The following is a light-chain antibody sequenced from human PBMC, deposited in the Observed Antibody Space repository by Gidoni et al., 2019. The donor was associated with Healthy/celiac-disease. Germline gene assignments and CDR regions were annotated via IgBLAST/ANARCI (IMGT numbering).Light chain of an antibody. J-gene: IGKJ1*01. CDR3: QQYKGT. CDR2: KAS. Sequence: DIQMTQSPSTLSASVGDRDTITCRASQSISSWLAWYQQKPGKAPKLLIYKASSLESGVPSRFSGSGSGTEFTLTISSLQPDDFATDYCQQYKGTFGQGTKVEIK. CDR1: QSISSW. V-gene: IGKV1-5*03.